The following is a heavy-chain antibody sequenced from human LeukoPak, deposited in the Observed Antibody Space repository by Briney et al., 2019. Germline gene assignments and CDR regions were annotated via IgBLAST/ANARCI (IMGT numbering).Heavy chain of an antibody. Sequence: SETLSLTCAVSGGSISSGGYSWSWIRQPAGKGLEWIGYIYHSGSTYYNPSLKSRVTISVDRSKNQFSLKLSSVTAADTAVYYCARPAAGTPGTAYWGRGTLVTVSS. D-gene: IGHD6-13*01. CDR2: IYHSGST. CDR3: ARPAAGTPGTAY. V-gene: IGHV4-30-2*01. CDR1: GGSISSGGYS. J-gene: IGHJ4*02.